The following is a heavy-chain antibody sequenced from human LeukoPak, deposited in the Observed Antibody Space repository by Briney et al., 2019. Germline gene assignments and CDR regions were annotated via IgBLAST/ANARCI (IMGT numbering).Heavy chain of an antibody. Sequence: GESLKISFKGSGYIFTSYSIAWVRQMPGKGLEWMGVIYPYDSEIRYSPSFQGQVTISADKSISTAYRQWSSLKASDTAMYYCARQGILPGTAYFDYWGQGTLVTVSS. CDR1: GYIFTSYS. V-gene: IGHV5-51*01. CDR2: IYPYDSEI. CDR3: ARQGILPGTAYFDY. J-gene: IGHJ4*02. D-gene: IGHD1-1*01.